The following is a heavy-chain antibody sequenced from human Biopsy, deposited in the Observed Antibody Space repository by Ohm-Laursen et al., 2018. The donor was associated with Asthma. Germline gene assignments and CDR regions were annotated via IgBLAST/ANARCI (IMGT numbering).Heavy chain of an antibody. V-gene: IGHV1-3*01. CDR1: GYTFINYA. Sequence: ASVKVSCNASGYTFINYAIHWVRQAPGHSLEWMGWINAANGNTKYSQKFQGRLTISRDTSASTAYMDLSGLRSEDTAVYYCARTYYDFLTGQVNDAFDIWGQGTMVTVSS. CDR2: INAANGNT. J-gene: IGHJ3*02. D-gene: IGHD3-9*01. CDR3: ARTYYDFLTGQVNDAFDI.